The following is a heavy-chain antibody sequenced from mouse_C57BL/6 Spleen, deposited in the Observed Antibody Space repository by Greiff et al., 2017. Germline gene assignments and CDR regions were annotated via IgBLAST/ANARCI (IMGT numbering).Heavy chain of an antibody. CDR1: GFTFSDAW. CDR2: IRNKANNHAT. D-gene: IGHD2-4*01. CDR3: TGPYDYDEYYAMDY. Sequence: EVQLVESGGGLVQPGGSMKLSCAASGFTFSDAWMDWVRQSPEKGLEWVAEIRNKANNHATYYAESVKGRFTISRDDSKSSVYLQMNSLRAEDTGIYYCTGPYDYDEYYAMDYWGQGTSVTVSS. V-gene: IGHV6-6*01. J-gene: IGHJ4*01.